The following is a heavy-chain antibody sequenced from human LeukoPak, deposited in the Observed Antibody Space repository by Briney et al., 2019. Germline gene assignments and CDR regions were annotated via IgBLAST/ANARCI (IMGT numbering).Heavy chain of an antibody. CDR2: ISSSGRI. CDR1: GFIPSSYE. J-gene: IGHJ5*02. D-gene: IGHD2-2*01. Sequence: PGGSLRHSCEHSGFIPSSYEMNSVCQAPGKGLEWVSYISSSGRIYYADSVKGRFTISRDNAKDSLYLKMNSLRAEDTAVYYCARDLGGCSTTSCYRWFDAWGQGSLVTVSS. CDR3: ARDLGGCSTTSCYRWFDA. V-gene: IGHV3-48*03.